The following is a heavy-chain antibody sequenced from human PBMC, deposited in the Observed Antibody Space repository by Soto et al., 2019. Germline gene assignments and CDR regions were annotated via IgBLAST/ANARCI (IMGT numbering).Heavy chain of an antibody. D-gene: IGHD3-3*01. CDR2: IYYSGST. Sequence: SETLSLTCTVSGGSISSYYWSWIRQPPGKGLEWIGYIYYSGSTNYNPSLKSRVTISVDASKNQFSLKLSSVTAVDTAVYYCARTYYDFWRGQPDYMDVWG. CDR3: ARTYYDFWRGQPDYMDV. J-gene: IGHJ6*03. V-gene: IGHV4-59*12. CDR1: GGSISSYY.